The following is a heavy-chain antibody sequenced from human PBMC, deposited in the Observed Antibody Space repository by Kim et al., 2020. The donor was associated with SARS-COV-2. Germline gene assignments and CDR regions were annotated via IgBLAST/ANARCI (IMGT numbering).Heavy chain of an antibody. CDR2: IKSRTDDKTT. CDR1: GFAFSNAW. CDR3: TTRGPWFGELQQQKYYSYGTDV. V-gene: IGHV3-15*01. Sequence: GGSLRLSCAASGFAFSNAWMSWVRQAPGKGLEWVVRIKSRTDDKTTDYSAPVRGRFTISRDDSKNTLYLQMNSMKTEDTAVYYCTTRGPWFGELQQQKYYSYGTDVWGQGTTVTVSS. J-gene: IGHJ6*02. D-gene: IGHD3-10*01.